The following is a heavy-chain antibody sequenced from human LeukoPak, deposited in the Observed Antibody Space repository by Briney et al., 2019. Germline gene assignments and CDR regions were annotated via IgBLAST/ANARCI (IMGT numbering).Heavy chain of an antibody. D-gene: IGHD2-21*02. CDR3: ARERWGDCGAHYYYYGMDV. V-gene: IGHV1-18*01. Sequence: ASVTVSCKASGYTFTSYGISWVRQAPGQGLEWMGWISAYNGNTNYAQKLQGRVTMTTDTSTSTAYMELRSLRSDDTAVYYCARERWGDCGAHYYYYGMDVWGQGTTVTVSS. CDR2: ISAYNGNT. J-gene: IGHJ6*02. CDR1: GYTFTSYG.